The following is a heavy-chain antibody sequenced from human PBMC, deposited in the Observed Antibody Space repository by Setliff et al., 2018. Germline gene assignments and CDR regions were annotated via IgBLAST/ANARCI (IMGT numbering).Heavy chain of an antibody. CDR3: ARTLYDYDILTGPGYYFDY. D-gene: IGHD3-9*01. Sequence: SETLSLTCAVYGGSFSGYYWGWIRQPPGKGLEWIGSIYYSGSTYYNPSLKSRVTISVDTSKNQFSLKLSSGTAADTAVYYCARTLYDYDILTGPGYYFDYWGQGTLVTVSS. CDR2: IYYSGST. V-gene: IGHV4-34*01. CDR1: GGSFSGYY. J-gene: IGHJ4*02.